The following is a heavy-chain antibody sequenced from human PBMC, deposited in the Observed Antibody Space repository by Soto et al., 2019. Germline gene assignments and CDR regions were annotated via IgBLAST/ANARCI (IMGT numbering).Heavy chain of an antibody. J-gene: IGHJ4*02. D-gene: IGHD6-19*01. CDR2: ISGSGGST. CDR1: GFTFSSYA. V-gene: IGHV3-23*01. Sequence: GGSLRLSCAASGFTFSSYAMSWVRQAQGKGLEWVSAISGSGGSTYYADSVKGRFTISRDNSKNTLYLQMNSLRAEDTVVYYGAKRSLDSSGWVDYWGQGTLVTVSS. CDR3: AKRSLDSSGWVDY.